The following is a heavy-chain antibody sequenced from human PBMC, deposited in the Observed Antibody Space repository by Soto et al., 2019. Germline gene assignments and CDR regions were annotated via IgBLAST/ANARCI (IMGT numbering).Heavy chain of an antibody. CDR2: ILSSDEK. V-gene: IGHV2-26*01. CDR1: GFSLRNARMG. D-gene: IGHD3-22*01. CDR3: ARMLAVNYYYYYVDV. J-gene: IGHJ6*03. Sequence: QVTLKESGPVLVKPTETLTLTCTVSGFSLRNARMGVSWIRQPPGKALEWLAHILSSDEKSYNTSLKGRVTLSKDTSKSQVVLTMTYVYPVDTATYFCARMLAVNYYYYYVDVWGEGTTVTVSS.